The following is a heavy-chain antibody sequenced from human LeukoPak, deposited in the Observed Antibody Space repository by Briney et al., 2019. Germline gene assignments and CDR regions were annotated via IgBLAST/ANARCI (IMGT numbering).Heavy chain of an antibody. CDR2: IWYDGSNK. Sequence: GGSLRLSCAASGFTFSSYGMHWVRQAPGKGLEWVAVIWYDGSNKYYADSVKGRFTISRDNSKNTLYLQMNSLRAEDTAVYYCATARGPDPGYSSGWGDFDYWGQGTLXTVSS. CDR1: GFTFSSYG. J-gene: IGHJ4*02. CDR3: ATARGPDPGYSSGWGDFDY. V-gene: IGHV3-33*01. D-gene: IGHD6-19*01.